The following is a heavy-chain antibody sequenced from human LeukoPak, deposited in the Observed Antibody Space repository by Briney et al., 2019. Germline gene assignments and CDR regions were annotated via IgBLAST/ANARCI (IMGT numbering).Heavy chain of an antibody. Sequence: GGSLRLSCAASGFTLSSYSLNWVRQAPGKGLEWVSYISGSSITIFYADSVKGRFTISRDNAKNSLYLQMNSLRAEDTAVYYCARDRSGWGFDYWGQGTLLTVSS. CDR1: GFTLSSYS. CDR2: ISGSSITI. CDR3: ARDRSGWGFDY. V-gene: IGHV3-48*04. D-gene: IGHD3-10*01. J-gene: IGHJ4*02.